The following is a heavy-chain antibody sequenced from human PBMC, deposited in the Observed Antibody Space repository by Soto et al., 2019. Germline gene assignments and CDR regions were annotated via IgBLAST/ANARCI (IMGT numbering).Heavy chain of an antibody. J-gene: IGHJ6*03. CDR1: GGSMSSYY. Sequence: PSETLSLTCTVSGGSMSSYYWSWIRQPPGKGLEWIGYIYYSGSTNYNPSLKSRVTISVDTSKNQFSLKLSSVTAADTAVYYCARQAIYSGYGYYYYMDVWGKGTTVTVSS. V-gene: IGHV4-59*01. CDR3: ARQAIYSGYGYYYYMDV. CDR2: IYYSGST. D-gene: IGHD5-12*01.